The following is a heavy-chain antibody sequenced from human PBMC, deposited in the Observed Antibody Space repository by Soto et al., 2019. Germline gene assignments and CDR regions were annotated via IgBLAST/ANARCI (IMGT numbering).Heavy chain of an antibody. D-gene: IGHD3-22*01. CDR3: ASLDSSGGDAFDI. CDR1: GGSISSGGYY. CDR2: IYYSGST. Sequence: QVQLQESGPGLVKPSQTLSLTCTVSGGSISSGGYYWSWIRQHPGKGLEWIGYIYYSGSTYYNPSLKSRVTIAVDTSKNQFSLKLSSVTAADTAVYYCASLDSSGGDAFDIWGQGTMVTVSS. J-gene: IGHJ3*02. V-gene: IGHV4-31*03.